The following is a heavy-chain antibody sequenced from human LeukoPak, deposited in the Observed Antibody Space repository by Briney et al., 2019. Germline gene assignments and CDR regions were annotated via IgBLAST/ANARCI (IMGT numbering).Heavy chain of an antibody. CDR3: AKSVGVATILHGDYYYGMDV. Sequence: GGSLRPSCAASGFTFSSYAMSWVRQAPGEGLEWVSAISGSGGSTYYAGSVKGRFTISRDNSKNTLYLQMNSLRAEDTAVYYCAKSVGVATILHGDYYYGMDVWGQGTTVTVSS. CDR1: GFTFSSYA. J-gene: IGHJ6*02. CDR2: ISGSGGST. D-gene: IGHD5-12*01. V-gene: IGHV3-23*01.